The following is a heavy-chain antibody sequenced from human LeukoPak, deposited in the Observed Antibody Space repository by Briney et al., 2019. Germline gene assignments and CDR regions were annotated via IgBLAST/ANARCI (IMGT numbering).Heavy chain of an antibody. CDR1: GFTFSNFW. V-gene: IGHV3-74*01. D-gene: IGHD4-17*01. CDR3: ARDSTAWGDMTTVTTSDY. Sequence: PGGSLRLSCAASGFTFSNFWMHWVRQGPGKGLVWVSRINTDGSATTYADSVKGRFTVSRDNAKNTLYLQMNSLRAEDTAVYYCARDSTAWGDMTTVTTSDYWGQGTLVTVSS. CDR2: INTDGSAT. J-gene: IGHJ4*02.